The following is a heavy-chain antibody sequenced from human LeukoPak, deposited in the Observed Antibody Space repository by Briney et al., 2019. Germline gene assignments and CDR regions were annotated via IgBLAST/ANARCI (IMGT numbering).Heavy chain of an antibody. CDR1: GGSIYSSNYF. J-gene: IGHJ4*02. Sequence: PSETLSLTCTVSGGSIYSSNYFWGRVRQPPGKGLEWIGSIYYSGSSYYSPSLRSRVTISVDTSKNQFSLKLSSVTAADTAVYYCARHSALTTFTFDYWGQGTLVTVSS. CDR2: IYYSGSS. V-gene: IGHV4-39*01. D-gene: IGHD2/OR15-2a*01. CDR3: ARHSALTTFTFDY.